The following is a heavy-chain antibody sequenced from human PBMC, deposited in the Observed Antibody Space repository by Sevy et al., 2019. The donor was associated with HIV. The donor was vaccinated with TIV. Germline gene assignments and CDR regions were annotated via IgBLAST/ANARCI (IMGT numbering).Heavy chain of an antibody. CDR1: GFTFNDYA. J-gene: IGHJ5*02. Sequence: GGSLRLSCAASGFTFNDYALHWVRQAPGKGLEWVAIISSDGDNTYYGDTVKGRFKISRGNAKNTVYLQRNRLRAEDTAFYXXVREVYPYRSIRYCNGSNCFYNWFDPWGQGTLVTVSS. CDR2: ISSDGDNT. D-gene: IGHD2-15*01. CDR3: VREVYPYRSIRYCNGSNCFYNWFDP. V-gene: IGHV3-30-3*01.